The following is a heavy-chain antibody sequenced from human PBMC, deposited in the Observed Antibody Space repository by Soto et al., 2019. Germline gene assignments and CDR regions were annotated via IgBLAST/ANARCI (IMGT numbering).Heavy chain of an antibody. Sequence: PGGYLRLSCAASGFTFSSYAMRWVRQAPGKGLEWDSAISGSGGSTYYADSAKGRSTISRDNSKNTLYLQMNSLRAEDTAVYNCAKGNSGGWYDAFDIWGQGRMVTVS. D-gene: IGHD6-19*01. CDR3: AKGNSGGWYDAFDI. CDR2: ISGSGGST. CDR1: GFTFSSYA. V-gene: IGHV3-23*01. J-gene: IGHJ3*02.